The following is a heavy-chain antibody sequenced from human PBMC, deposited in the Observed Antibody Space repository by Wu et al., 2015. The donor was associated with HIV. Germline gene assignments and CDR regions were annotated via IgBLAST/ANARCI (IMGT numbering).Heavy chain of an antibody. CDR2: INPNSGGT. V-gene: IGHV1-2*02. J-gene: IGHJ3*02. Sequence: QVQLVQSGAEVKKPGASVKVSCKASGYTFTGYYMHWVRQAPGQGLEWMGWINPNSGGTNCAQKFQGRVTMTRDTSISTAYMELSRLRSDDTAVYYCARGSMIVVVTHDAFDIWGQGTMVTVSS. CDR1: GYTFTGYY. CDR3: ARGSMIVVVTHDAFDI. D-gene: IGHD2-21*02.